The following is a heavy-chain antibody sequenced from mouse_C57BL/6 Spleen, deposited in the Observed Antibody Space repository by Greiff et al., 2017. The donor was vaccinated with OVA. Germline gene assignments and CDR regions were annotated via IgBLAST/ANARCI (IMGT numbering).Heavy chain of an antibody. J-gene: IGHJ4*01. V-gene: IGHV1-15*01. CDR1: GYTFTDYE. CDR2: IDPETGGT. Sequence: VQLQQSGAELVRPGASVTLSCKASGYTFTDYEMHWVKQTPVHGLEWIGAIDPETGGTAYHQKFKGKAILTADKSSSTAYMELRSLTSEDSDVYYCTRFTTVVATENYYAMDYWGQGTSVTVSS. D-gene: IGHD1-1*01. CDR3: TRFTTVVATENYYAMDY.